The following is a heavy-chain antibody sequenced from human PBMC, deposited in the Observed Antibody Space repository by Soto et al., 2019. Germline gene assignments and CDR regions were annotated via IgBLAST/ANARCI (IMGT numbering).Heavy chain of an antibody. Sequence: EVQLVESGGGLVKPAGSLRLSCAGSGFTFSNVWMNWFRQAPGKGLEWVGRIKSETDGGTIDYAAPVKGRFTISRDDSNNTLYLQMNSLKTEDTATYYCTPLALKYNSDWYPLSDWGQGTRVTVSS. J-gene: IGHJ4*02. CDR3: TPLALKYNSDWYPLSD. D-gene: IGHD6-19*01. CDR1: GFTFSNVW. V-gene: IGHV3-15*07. CDR2: IKSETDGGTI.